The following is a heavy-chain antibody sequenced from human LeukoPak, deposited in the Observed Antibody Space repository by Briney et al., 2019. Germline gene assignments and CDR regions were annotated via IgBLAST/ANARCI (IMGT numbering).Heavy chain of an antibody. CDR1: GFTFSSYS. CDR2: ISSSSSYI. Sequence: GSLRLSCAASGFTFSSYSMNWVRQAPGKGLEWVSSISSSSSYIYYADSVKGRFTISRDNAENSLYLQMNSLKAEDTAVYYCATSRVFDYWGQGALVIVSS. CDR3: ATSRVFDY. V-gene: IGHV3-21*01. J-gene: IGHJ4*02.